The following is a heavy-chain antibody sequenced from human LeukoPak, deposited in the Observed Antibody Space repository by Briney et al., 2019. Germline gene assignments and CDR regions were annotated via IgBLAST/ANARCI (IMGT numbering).Heavy chain of an antibody. V-gene: IGHV1-8*01. J-gene: IGHJ5*02. CDR2: MNPNSGDR. D-gene: IGHD1-14*01. CDR3: ARDPRRWLDP. Sequence: ASVKVSCKTSGYTFINYDINWVRQAPGQGLEWTGWMNPNSGDRAFAQKFQGRITMTRNTSMNTAYMELSSLKSEDTAVYYCARDPRRWLDPWGQGTLVTVSS. CDR1: GYTFINYD.